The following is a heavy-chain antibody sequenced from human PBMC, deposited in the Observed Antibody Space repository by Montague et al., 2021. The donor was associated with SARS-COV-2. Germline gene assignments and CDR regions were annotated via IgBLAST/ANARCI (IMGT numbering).Heavy chain of an antibody. CDR1: GFTFSNIW. Sequence: SLRLSCAASGFTFSNIWMSRVRQAPGKGLEWVANIKPDESEKNYVDSVKGRFSISRDNAKNSLYLQMDNLRAEDTAIYYCAKNGGAHGLDVWGQGTSVSVSS. CDR3: AKNGGAHGLDV. J-gene: IGHJ6*02. V-gene: IGHV3-7*01. D-gene: IGHD4-23*01. CDR2: IKPDESEK.